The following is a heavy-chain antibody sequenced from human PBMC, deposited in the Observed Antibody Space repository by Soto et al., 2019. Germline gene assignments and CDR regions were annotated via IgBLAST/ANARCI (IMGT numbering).Heavy chain of an antibody. D-gene: IGHD3-10*01. CDR3: ARDWHSHRSGSYYGAWH. J-gene: IGHJ4*02. CDR1: GYIFTSYG. Sequence: ASVKVSCKTSGYIFTSYGITWVRQAPGQGLEWMGWISAYNGNSNHAQKLQGRVTMTTDTSTSTAYMELRSLRSDDTAVYYCARDWHSHRSGSYYGAWHWGPGTLVTVYS. V-gene: IGHV1-18*04. CDR2: ISAYNGNS.